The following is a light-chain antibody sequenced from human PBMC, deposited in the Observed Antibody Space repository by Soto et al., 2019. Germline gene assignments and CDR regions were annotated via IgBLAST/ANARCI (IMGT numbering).Light chain of an antibody. J-gene: IGKJ5*01. V-gene: IGKV1-33*01. Sequence: DIQMTQSPSSLSASVGDRVTIAFKASQDIAKFLNWYQQKPGKAPKLLVYDASILEAGVPSRFGGSGSGTDFTLTISSLQPEDVATYYCQKYTSAPITFGQGTRLEI. CDR3: QKYTSAPIT. CDR1: QDIAKF. CDR2: DAS.